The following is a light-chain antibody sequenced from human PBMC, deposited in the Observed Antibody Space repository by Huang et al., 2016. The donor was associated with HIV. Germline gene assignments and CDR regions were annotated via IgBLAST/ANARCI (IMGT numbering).Light chain of an antibody. CDR3: QQYYSTPLT. J-gene: IGKJ4*01. V-gene: IGKV4-1*01. Sequence: DIVMTQYPDSLAVSLGERATINCKSSQSVLYSSNHKNYFSWYQQKPGQTPNLLIYWASTRESGVPDRFSGSGSGTDFTLTISSLQAEDVAVYYCQQYYSTPLTFGGGTKVEIK. CDR1: QSVLYSSNHKNY. CDR2: WAS.